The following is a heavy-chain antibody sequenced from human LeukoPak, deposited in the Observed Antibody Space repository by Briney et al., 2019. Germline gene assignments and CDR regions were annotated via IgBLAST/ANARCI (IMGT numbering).Heavy chain of an antibody. J-gene: IGHJ4*02. CDR2: IIPILGIA. D-gene: IGHD3-3*01. Sequence: SVKVSCKASGGTFSSYAISWVRQAPGQGLEWMGRIIPILGIANYAQKFQGRVAITADKSTSTAYMELSSLRSEDTAVYYCARDFASMEICDYWGQGTLVTVSS. V-gene: IGHV1-69*04. CDR3: ARDFASMEICDY. CDR1: GGTFSSYA.